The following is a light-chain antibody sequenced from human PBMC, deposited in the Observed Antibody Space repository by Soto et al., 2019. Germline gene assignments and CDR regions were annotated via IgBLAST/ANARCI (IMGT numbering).Light chain of an antibody. CDR2: GAS. CDR1: QSISRN. J-gene: IGKJ4*01. V-gene: IGKV3-15*01. Sequence: EIVMTQSPATLSESPGERATLCCRASQSISRNLAWYQQKPGQAPRLLIYGASTRATGIPARFSGSGSGTEFTLTISSLQSEDFAVYYCQQFNTWPPVTFGGGTKVEIK. CDR3: QQFNTWPPVT.